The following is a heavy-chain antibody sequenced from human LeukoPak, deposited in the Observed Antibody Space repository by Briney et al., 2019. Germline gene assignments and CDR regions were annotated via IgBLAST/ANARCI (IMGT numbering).Heavy chain of an antibody. CDR2: IWYDGSNK. CDR1: GFSFSSYG. CDR3: ARDNSGMDV. Sequence: GGSLRLSCAASGFSFSSYGMHWVRQTPGEGLEWVAVIWYDGSNKYYADSVKGRFTISRDNSKNTVYLQMNSLRAEDTAVYYCARDNSGMDVWGQGTTVTVSS. V-gene: IGHV3-33*01. J-gene: IGHJ6*02. D-gene: IGHD4-23*01.